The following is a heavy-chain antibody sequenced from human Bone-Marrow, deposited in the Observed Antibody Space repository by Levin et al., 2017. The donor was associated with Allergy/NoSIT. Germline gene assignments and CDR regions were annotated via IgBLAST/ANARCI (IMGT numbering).Heavy chain of an antibody. CDR2: ISSSSSYI. D-gene: IGHD3-10*01. CDR3: ARDKIGDYYYGMDV. V-gene: IGHV3-21*01. J-gene: IGHJ6*02. Sequence: LSLTCAASGFTFSSYSMNWVRQAPGKGLEWVSSISSSSSYIYYADSVKGRFTISRDNAKNSLYLQMNSLRAEDTAVYYCARDKIGDYYYGMDVWGQGTTVTVSS. CDR1: GFTFSSYS.